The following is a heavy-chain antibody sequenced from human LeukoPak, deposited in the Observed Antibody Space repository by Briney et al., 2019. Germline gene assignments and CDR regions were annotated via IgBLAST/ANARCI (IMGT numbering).Heavy chain of an antibody. Sequence: GGSLRLSCAASGFTFINYNINWVRQAPGKGLEWVSYISSSSSTMYYADSVKGRSTISRDNAKNSLYLQMNSLRAEDTAVYYCARARYSSGWYFDYWGKGTLVTVSS. V-gene: IGHV3-48*01. J-gene: IGHJ4*02. CDR2: ISSSSSTM. CDR3: ARARYSSGWYFDY. D-gene: IGHD6-19*01. CDR1: GFTFINYN.